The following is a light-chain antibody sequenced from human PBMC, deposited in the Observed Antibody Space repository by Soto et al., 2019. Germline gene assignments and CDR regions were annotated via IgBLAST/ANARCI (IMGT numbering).Light chain of an antibody. CDR1: QRMSGW. CDR2: DVS. V-gene: IGKV1-5*01. Sequence: AIQRMSGWWPWHQQKTGKAPTLLIYDVSAVKRGVPPRLSGSGSGTEFTLTISSLQPDDFATYYCQQYDSFSVTFGQGTKVDI. J-gene: IGKJ1*01. CDR3: QQYDSFSVT.